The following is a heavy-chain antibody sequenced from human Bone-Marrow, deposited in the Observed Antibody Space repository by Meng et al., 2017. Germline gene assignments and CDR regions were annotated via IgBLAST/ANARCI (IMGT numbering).Heavy chain of an antibody. CDR3: QWLSTHPPDQ. V-gene: IGHV3-15*01. Sequence: EVQLVEYGGGLVKLGGSFSRSCAASGFTFSNAWMSWVRQAPGKWLEWVGRIKSKTDGGTTDYAAPVKGRFTISRDDSKNTLYLQMNSLKTEDTGVYYCQWLSTHPPDQWGQGTLVTVSS. D-gene: IGHD3-22*01. CDR2: IKSKTDGGTT. J-gene: IGHJ4*01. CDR1: GFTFSNAW.